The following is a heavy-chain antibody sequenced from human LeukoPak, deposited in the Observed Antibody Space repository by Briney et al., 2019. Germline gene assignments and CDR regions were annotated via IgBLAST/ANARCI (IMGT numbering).Heavy chain of an antibody. J-gene: IGHJ3*02. D-gene: IGHD5-24*01. V-gene: IGHV1-18*01. Sequence: ASVKVSCKASGNTFTNYFITWVRQAPGQGLEWMGWISAYNGNTNYAQKLQGRVTMTTDTSTSTAYMELRSLRSDDTAVYYCARDAPNIGDGWRHDDAFDIWGQGTMVTVSS. CDR2: ISAYNGNT. CDR1: GNTFTNYF. CDR3: ARDAPNIGDGWRHDDAFDI.